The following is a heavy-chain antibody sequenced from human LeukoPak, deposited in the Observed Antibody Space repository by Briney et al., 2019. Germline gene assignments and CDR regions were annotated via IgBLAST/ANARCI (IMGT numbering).Heavy chain of an antibody. D-gene: IGHD3-10*01. CDR3: ARGPYGSGISNWFDP. V-gene: IGHV1-18*01. J-gene: IGHJ5*02. CDR1: GYSFILYG. Sequence: GASVKVSCKTSGYSFILYGISWVRQAPGQGPEWMGWISTSTGDTKYTQKFQGRVTLTTDTSTSTAYMELSSLRSDDTAVYYCARGPYGSGISNWFDPWGQGTLVIVSS. CDR2: ISTSTGDT.